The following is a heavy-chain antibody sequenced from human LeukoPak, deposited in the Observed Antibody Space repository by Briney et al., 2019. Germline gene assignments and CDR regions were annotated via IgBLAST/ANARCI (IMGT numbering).Heavy chain of an antibody. D-gene: IGHD3-10*01. CDR2: INHSGST. CDR3: ARGYSSGSYRQATRYLPYYFDY. CDR1: GGSFSGYS. J-gene: IGHJ4*02. V-gene: IGHV4-34*01. Sequence: SETLSLTCAVYGGSFSGYSWSWIRQPPGKGLEWIGEINHSGSTNYNPSLKSRVTISVDTSKNQFSLKLSSVTAADTAVYYCARGYSSGSYRQATRYLPYYFDYWGQGTLVTVSS.